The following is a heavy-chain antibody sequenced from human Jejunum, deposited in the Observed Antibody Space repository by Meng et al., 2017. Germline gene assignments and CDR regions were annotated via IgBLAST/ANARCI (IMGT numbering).Heavy chain of an antibody. V-gene: IGHV3-30*04. CDR2: ISYSGGNNK. CDR3: ARDPTAVANKPQYYFDY. J-gene: IGHJ4*02. CDR1: GFTFSSYA. D-gene: IGHD6-19*01. Sequence: GGSLRLSCAASGFTFSSYAVHWVRQAPGKGLEWVAVISYSGGNNKYYADSVKGRFTISRDNSKNTLYLQMDSLRAEDTAVYYCARDPTAVANKPQYYFDYWGQGTLVTVSS.